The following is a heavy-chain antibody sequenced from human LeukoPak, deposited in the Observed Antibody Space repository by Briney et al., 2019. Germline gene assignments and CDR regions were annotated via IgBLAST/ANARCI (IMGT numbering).Heavy chain of an antibody. V-gene: IGHV4-4*02. Sequence: SETLSLTCAVSGGSISSSNWWSWVRQPPGKGLEWIGEIYHSGSTNYNPSLKSRVTISVDKSKNQFSLKLSSVTAADTAVYYCARHPDYDFWSGYSLHPIDYWGQGTLVTVSS. CDR1: GGSISSSNW. CDR2: IYHSGST. D-gene: IGHD3-3*01. J-gene: IGHJ4*02. CDR3: ARHPDYDFWSGYSLHPIDY.